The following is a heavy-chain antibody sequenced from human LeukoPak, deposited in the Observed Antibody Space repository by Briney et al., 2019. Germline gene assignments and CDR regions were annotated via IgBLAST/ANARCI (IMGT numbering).Heavy chain of an antibody. J-gene: IGHJ4*02. CDR2: INPNSGGT. Sequence: ASVTVSCKASGYTFTGYYMHWVRQAPGQGLEWMGWINPNSGGTNYAQKFQGRVTMTRDTSISTAYMELSRLRSDDTAVYYCARVNHPDYYDSSGYPDYWGQGTLATVSS. CDR1: GYTFTGYY. D-gene: IGHD3-22*01. V-gene: IGHV1-2*02. CDR3: ARVNHPDYYDSSGYPDY.